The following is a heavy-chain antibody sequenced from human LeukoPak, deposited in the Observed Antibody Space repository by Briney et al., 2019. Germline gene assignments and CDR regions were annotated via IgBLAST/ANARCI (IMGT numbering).Heavy chain of an antibody. CDR3: AKETRGSYSDY. D-gene: IGHD5-12*01. Sequence: PGGSLRLSCAASGFTFSSSGMHWVRQAPGKGLEWVAFISYDRSNRYYADSVKGRFTISRDNSKTPLYLQMNSLRAEDTAVYYCAKETRGSYSDYWGQGTLVTVSS. CDR1: GFTFSSSG. CDR2: ISYDRSNR. J-gene: IGHJ4*02. V-gene: IGHV3-30*02.